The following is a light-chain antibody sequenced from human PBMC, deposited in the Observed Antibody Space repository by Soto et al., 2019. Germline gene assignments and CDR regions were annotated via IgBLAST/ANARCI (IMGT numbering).Light chain of an antibody. Sequence: MTQSPATLSVAPGGIATLSCRASQSISGTLAWYQQKPGQAPRLLIYGASTRATGIPARFSGSGSGTEFTLTISSLQSEDFAVYYCQQYNNWPRTFGQGTKVDIK. J-gene: IGKJ1*01. V-gene: IGKV3-15*01. CDR1: QSISGT. CDR3: QQYNNWPRT. CDR2: GAS.